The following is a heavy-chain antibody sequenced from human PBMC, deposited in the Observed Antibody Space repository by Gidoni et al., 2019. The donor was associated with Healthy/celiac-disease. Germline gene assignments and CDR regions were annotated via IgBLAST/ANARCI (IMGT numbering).Heavy chain of an antibody. CDR2: IYTSGST. V-gene: IGHV4-61*02. D-gene: IGHD2-2*01. Sequence: QVQLQESGPGLVKPSQTLSLTCTVSGGSISSGSYYWGWIRQPAGKGLEWIGRIYTSGSTNYNPSLKSRVTISVDTSKNQFSLKLSSVTAADTAVYYCARDIYCSSTSCPPGYMDVWGKGTTVTVSS. CDR1: GGSISSGSYY. CDR3: ARDIYCSSTSCPPGYMDV. J-gene: IGHJ6*03.